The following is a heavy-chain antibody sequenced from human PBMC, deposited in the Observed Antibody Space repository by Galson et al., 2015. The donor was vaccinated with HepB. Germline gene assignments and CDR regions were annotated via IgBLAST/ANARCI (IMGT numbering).Heavy chain of an antibody. V-gene: IGHV3-7*03. Sequence: SLRLSCAASGFTFSSPRMSWVRQAPGKGLEWVANIKGDGSEKYYVDSVLGRFTISRDNARSSLDLQMNSLRDEDTGMYYCVRGFGLDHWGQGTLVTVSS. J-gene: IGHJ4*02. D-gene: IGHD3-16*01. CDR3: VRGFGLDH. CDR1: GFTFSSPR. CDR2: IKGDGSEK.